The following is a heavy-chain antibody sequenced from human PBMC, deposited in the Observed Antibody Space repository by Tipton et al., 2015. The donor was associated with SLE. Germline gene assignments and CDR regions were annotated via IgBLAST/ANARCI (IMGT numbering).Heavy chain of an antibody. Sequence: LRLSCTVFDGSLRGYYWAWLRQSPGKGLEWIGEISHDGGANYNPSLESRGTISLETSKIQFSLKLTSVTAADTAVYYCARDGGQRVISGTYDFYYYGLDVWGQGTTVTVSS. CDR3: ARDGGQRVISGTYDFYYYGLDV. CDR2: ISHDGGA. D-gene: IGHD6-13*01. V-gene: IGHV4-34*01. J-gene: IGHJ6*02. CDR1: DGSLRGYY.